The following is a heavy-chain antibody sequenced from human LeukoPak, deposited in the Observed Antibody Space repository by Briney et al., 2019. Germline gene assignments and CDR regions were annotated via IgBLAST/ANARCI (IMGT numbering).Heavy chain of an antibody. CDR1: GGSISSYY. CDR3: ARVEAVTRGFDY. D-gene: IGHD4-17*01. J-gene: IGHJ4*02. V-gene: IGHV4-59*01. CDR2: IYYSGST. Sequence: PSETLSLTCTVSGGSISSYYWSWIRQPPGKGLEWIGYIYYSGSTNYNPSLKSRVTISVDTSKNQFSLKLSSVTAADTAVYYCARVEAVTRGFDYWGQGTLVTVSS.